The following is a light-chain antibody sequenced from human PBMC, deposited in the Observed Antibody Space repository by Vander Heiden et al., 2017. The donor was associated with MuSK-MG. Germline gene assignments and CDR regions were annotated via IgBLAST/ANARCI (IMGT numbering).Light chain of an antibody. Sequence: ELVLTQSPGTLSLSPGEGATLSCMARQSVSSNFLAWYQQKPGQAPRLLIFGASSRATGIPDRFSGSGSGTDFTLTISRLEPEDFAVYYCQQDGGSPRTFGQGTKVEIK. CDR3: QQDGGSPRT. J-gene: IGKJ1*01. CDR2: GAS. CDR1: QSVSSNF. V-gene: IGKV3-20*01.